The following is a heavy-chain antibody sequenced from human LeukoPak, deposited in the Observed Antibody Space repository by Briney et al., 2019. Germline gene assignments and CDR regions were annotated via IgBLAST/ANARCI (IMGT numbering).Heavy chain of an antibody. J-gene: IGHJ6*02. CDR3: ARRRSGSYSYYYYGVDV. CDR2: IDPSDSYI. D-gene: IGHD1-26*01. V-gene: IGHV5-10-1*01. Sequence: LGESLLISCKGSGYSFTSYWISWVRQMPGKGLEWMGRIDPSDSYINYSPSFQGHVTISVDKSITTAYLQWSSLKASDTAMYYCARRRSGSYSYYYYGVDVWGQGTTVTVSS. CDR1: GYSFTSYW.